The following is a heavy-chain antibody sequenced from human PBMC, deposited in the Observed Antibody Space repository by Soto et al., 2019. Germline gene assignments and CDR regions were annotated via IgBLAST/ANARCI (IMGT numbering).Heavy chain of an antibody. Sequence: GSGPTLVNPTETLTLTCTVSGFSLSNARMGVSWIRQPPGKALEWLAHIFSNDEKSYSTSLKSRLTISKDTSKSQVVLTMTNMDPVDTATYYCAWIGDSSGYYWAGGFDYWGQGTVVTVSS. D-gene: IGHD3-22*01. CDR3: AWIGDSSGYYWAGGFDY. J-gene: IGHJ4*02. CDR1: GFSLSNARMG. V-gene: IGHV2-26*01. CDR2: IFSNDEK.